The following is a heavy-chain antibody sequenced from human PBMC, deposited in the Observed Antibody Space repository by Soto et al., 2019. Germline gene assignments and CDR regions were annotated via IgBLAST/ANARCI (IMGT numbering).Heavy chain of an antibody. CDR2: IYHSGST. CDR1: SGSISSSNW. J-gene: IGHJ3*02. CDR3: ARSLGQYCSSTSCNSAGAFDI. Sequence: SETLSLTCAVSSGSISSSNWWSWLRQPPGKGLEWIGEIYHSGSTNYNPSLKSRVTISVDKSKNQFSLKLSSVTAADAAVYYCARSLGQYCSSTSCNSAGAFDIWGQGTMVTVSS. V-gene: IGHV4-4*02. D-gene: IGHD2-2*01.